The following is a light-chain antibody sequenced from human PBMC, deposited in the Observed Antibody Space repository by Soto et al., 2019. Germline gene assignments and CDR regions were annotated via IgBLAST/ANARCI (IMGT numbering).Light chain of an antibody. Sequence: DIVLTQSPGTLSLSPGERATLSFRASQSVNSAYLAWYQQRRGQGPRLLIYSASIGATGTPARFSGSGSGSDFTLTISSLQSEDFAVYYCQQYNKWPLTFGPGTKVDIK. V-gene: IGKV3-15*01. CDR1: QSVNSAY. CDR3: QQYNKWPLT. CDR2: SAS. J-gene: IGKJ3*01.